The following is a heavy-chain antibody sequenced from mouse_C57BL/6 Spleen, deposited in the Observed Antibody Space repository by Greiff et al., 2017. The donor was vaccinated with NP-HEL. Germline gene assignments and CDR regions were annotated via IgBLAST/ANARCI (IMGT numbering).Heavy chain of an antibody. Sequence: EVQVVESGGGLVQPGGSLSLSCAASGFTFTDYYMSWVRQPPGKALEWLGFIRNKANGYTTEYSASVKGRFTISRDNSQSILYLQMNSLRAEDSATYYCARSLNWAFDYWGQGTTLTVSS. CDR2: IRNKANGYTT. CDR3: ARSLNWAFDY. CDR1: GFTFTDYY. D-gene: IGHD4-1*01. J-gene: IGHJ2*01. V-gene: IGHV7-3*01.